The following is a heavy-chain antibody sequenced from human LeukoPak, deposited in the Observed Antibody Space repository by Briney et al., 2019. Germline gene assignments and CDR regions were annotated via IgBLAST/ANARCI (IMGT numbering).Heavy chain of an antibody. D-gene: IGHD1-26*01. Sequence: PGGSLRLSRAASGFTFSSYSMNWVRQAPGKGLEWVSYISSSSSTIYYADSVKGRFTISRDNAKNSLYLQMNSLRAEDTAVYYCARDVLGRSCIAVWRQGTTVTVSS. CDR1: GFTFSSYS. J-gene: IGHJ6*02. V-gene: IGHV3-48*01. CDR2: ISSSSSTI. CDR3: ARDVLGRSCIAV.